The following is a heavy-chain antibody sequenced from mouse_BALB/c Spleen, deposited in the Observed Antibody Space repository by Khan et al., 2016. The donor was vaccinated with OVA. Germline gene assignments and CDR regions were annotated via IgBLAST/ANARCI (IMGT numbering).Heavy chain of an antibody. J-gene: IGHJ4*01. CDR3: ARSLYYSYGYALDC. V-gene: IGHV3-2*02. CDR2: ISSTGST. D-gene: IGHD2-12*01. CDR1: GYSITSDYA. Sequence: EVQLQESGPGLVKPSQSLFLTCTVTGYSITSDYAWNWIRQFPGNKLEWMGYISSTGSTSYNPSLKSRISITRYTSKNQFFLQLKSVTTDDTATYYCARSLYYSYGYALDCWGRGTSVTVSS.